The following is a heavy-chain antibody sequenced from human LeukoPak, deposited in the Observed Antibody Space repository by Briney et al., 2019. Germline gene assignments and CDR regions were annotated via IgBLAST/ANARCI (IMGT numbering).Heavy chain of an antibody. CDR1: GGSISSYY. CDR2: IYYSGGT. D-gene: IGHD2-2*01. J-gene: IGHJ4*02. V-gene: IGHV4-59*08. Sequence: SETLSLTCTVSGGSISSYYWSWIRQPPGKGLEWIGYIYYSGGTNYNPSLKSRVTISVDTSKKQFSLRLSSVTAADTAVYYCARVIGYCSSTSCFGYFDYWGQGTLVTVSS. CDR3: ARVIGYCSSTSCFGYFDY.